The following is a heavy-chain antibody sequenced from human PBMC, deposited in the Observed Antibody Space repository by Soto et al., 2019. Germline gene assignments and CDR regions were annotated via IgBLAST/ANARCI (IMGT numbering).Heavy chain of an antibody. CDR1: GYTFTSYY. CDR2: MNPNSGNT. CDR3: ARAGGSYYDYYYGMDV. D-gene: IGHD1-26*01. V-gene: IGHV1-8*02. Sequence: ASVKVSCKASGYTFTSYYMHWVRQAPGQGLEWMGWMNPNSGNTGYAQKFQGRVTMTRNTSISTAYMELSSLRSEDTAVYYCARAGGSYYDYYYGMDVGGQGTTVTVSS. J-gene: IGHJ6*02.